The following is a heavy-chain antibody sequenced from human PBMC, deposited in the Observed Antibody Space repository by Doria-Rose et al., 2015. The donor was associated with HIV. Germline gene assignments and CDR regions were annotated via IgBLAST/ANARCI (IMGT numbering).Heavy chain of an antibody. J-gene: IGHJ4*02. Sequence: VQLQESGPGLVKPSETLSLTCSVSGASVSSRGYYWNWIRQVPGKGLESLGYTYYTGTSDYSPSLKSRLNMAVDTSKNQFSLKLSFVTVADTAVYYCARMGSYRELDYWGQGALVTVPA. CDR2: TYYTGTS. D-gene: IGHD3-3*01. CDR1: GASVSSRGYY. V-gene: IGHV4-31*03. CDR3: ARMGSYRELDY.